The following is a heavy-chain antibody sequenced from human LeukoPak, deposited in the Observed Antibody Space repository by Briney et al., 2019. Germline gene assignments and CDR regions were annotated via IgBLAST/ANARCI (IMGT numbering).Heavy chain of an antibody. CDR1: GGTFSSYA. V-gene: IGHV1-69*13. J-gene: IGHJ6*03. D-gene: IGHD3-3*01. Sequence: SVKVSCKASGGTFSSYAISWGRQAPGQGLEWMGGIIPIFGTANYAQKFQGRVTITADESTSTAYMELSSLRSEDTAVYYCARSHVLRFLEWSHGGLYYMDVWGKGTTVTVSS. CDR3: ARSHVLRFLEWSHGGLYYMDV. CDR2: IIPIFGTA.